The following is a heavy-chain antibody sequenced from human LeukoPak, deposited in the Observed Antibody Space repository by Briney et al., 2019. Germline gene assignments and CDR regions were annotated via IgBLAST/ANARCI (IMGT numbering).Heavy chain of an antibody. D-gene: IGHD2-2*01. V-gene: IGHV4-30-4*08. CDR2: IYYSGST. J-gene: IGHJ3*02. CDR3: AREERQYQLLDAFDI. Sequence: SQTLSLTCTVSGGSISSGDYYWSWIRQPPGKGLEWIGYIYYSGSTYYNPSLKSRVTISVDTSKNQFSLKLSSVTAADTAVYYCAREERQYQLLDAFDIWGQGTMVTVSS. CDR1: GGSISSGDYY.